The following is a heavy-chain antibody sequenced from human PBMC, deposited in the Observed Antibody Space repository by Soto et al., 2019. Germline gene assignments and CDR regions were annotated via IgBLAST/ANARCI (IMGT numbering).Heavy chain of an antibody. J-gene: IGHJ6*02. Sequence: QSGGSLRLSCAASGFTFSSCEMNWVRQAPGKGLEWVSYISSSGSTIYYADSVKGRFTISRDNAKNSLYLQMNSLRAEDTAVYYCARDYLDGMDVWGQGTTVTVSS. CDR2: ISSSGSTI. CDR3: ARDYLDGMDV. CDR1: GFTFSSCE. D-gene: IGHD2-21*01. V-gene: IGHV3-48*03.